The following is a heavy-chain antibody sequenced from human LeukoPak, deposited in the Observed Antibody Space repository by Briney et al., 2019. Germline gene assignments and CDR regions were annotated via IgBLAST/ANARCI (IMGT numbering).Heavy chain of an antibody. CDR3: AKDDYGGNGGFDY. D-gene: IGHD4-17*01. J-gene: IGHJ4*02. V-gene: IGHV3-23*01. Sequence: GGSLRLSCAASGFTFSSYAMSWVRQAPGKGLEWVSAISGSGGSTYYADSVKGRFTISRDNSKNTLYLQMNSLRAEDTALYYCAKDDYGGNGGFDYWGQGTLVTVSS. CDR2: ISGSGGST. CDR1: GFTFSSYA.